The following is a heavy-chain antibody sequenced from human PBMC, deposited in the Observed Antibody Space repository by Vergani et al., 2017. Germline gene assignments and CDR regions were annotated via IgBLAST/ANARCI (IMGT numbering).Heavy chain of an antibody. CDR1: GYTFTSYD. J-gene: IGHJ6*03. CDR2: MNPNSGNT. D-gene: IGHD5-18*01. V-gene: IGHV1-8*01. CDR3: ARVDTAMVRADYYYYMDV. Sequence: QVQLVQSGAEVKKPGASVKVSCKASGYTFTSYDINWVRQATGQGLEWMGWMNPNSGNTGYAQKFQGRVTMTRNTSISTAYMELSSLRSEDTAVYYCARVDTAMVRADYYYYMDVWGKGTTVTVSS.